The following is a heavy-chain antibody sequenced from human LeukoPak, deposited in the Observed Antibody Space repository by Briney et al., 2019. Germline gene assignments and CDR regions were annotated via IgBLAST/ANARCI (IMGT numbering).Heavy chain of an antibody. J-gene: IGHJ5*02. D-gene: IGHD1-1*01. CDR1: GFAFSDSA. CDR2: IRDRPNKYPT. Sequence: GGSLTLSCSASGFAFSDSAIHWARQPSGQGLEWVGRIRDRPNKYPTAYAESMKGRFTISRGDSKNTASLQMNSLTTEDTAVYYCVAVAATGKWIDPWGQGTLVTVSS. V-gene: IGHV3-73*01. CDR3: VAVAATGKWIDP.